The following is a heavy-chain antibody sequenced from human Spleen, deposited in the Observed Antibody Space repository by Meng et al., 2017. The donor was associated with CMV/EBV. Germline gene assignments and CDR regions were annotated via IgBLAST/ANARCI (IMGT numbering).Heavy chain of an antibody. D-gene: IGHD2-15*01. J-gene: IGHJ5*02. CDR1: YP. Sequence: YPSHWVRHAPGKGLEWVSLISWDGGSTYYADYVKGRFTISRENSKNSLYLQMNSLRTEDTALYYCAKAGGYCSGDSCYSWLNWFDPWGQGTLVTVSS. CDR3: AKAGGYCSGDSCYSWLNWFDP. CDR2: ISWDGGST. V-gene: IGHV3-43*01.